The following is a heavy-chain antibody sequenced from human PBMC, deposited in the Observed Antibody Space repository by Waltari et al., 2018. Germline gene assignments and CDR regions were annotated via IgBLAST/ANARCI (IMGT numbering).Heavy chain of an antibody. CDR2: IIPIFGTA. CDR3: AREAVAGYFDY. CDR1: GGPFSSYA. D-gene: IGHD6-19*01. J-gene: IGHJ4*02. V-gene: IGHV1-69*05. Sequence: QVQLVQSGAEVKKPGSSVKVSCTASGGPFSSYAISWVRQAPGQGLDWMGGIIPIFGTANYAQKFQGRVTITTDESTSTAYMELSSLRSEDTAVYYCAREAVAGYFDYWGQGTLVTVSS.